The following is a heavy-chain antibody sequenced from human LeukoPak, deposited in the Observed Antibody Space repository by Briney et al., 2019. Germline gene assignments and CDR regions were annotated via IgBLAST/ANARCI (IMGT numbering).Heavy chain of an antibody. CDR2: ISYDGSEK. Sequence: GGSLRLSCAASGFTFSRYGIHWVRQAPGKGLEWVAVISYDGSEKYYADSVKGRFTISRDNSKNTLYLQMNSLRPEDTAVYYCASRSSSWYYFYYWGQGTLVTVSS. CDR3: ASRSSSWYYFYY. CDR1: GFTFSRYG. J-gene: IGHJ4*02. V-gene: IGHV3-30-3*01. D-gene: IGHD6-13*01.